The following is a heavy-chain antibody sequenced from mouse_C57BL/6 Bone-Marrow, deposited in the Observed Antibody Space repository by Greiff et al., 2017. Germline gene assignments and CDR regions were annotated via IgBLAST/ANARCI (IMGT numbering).Heavy chain of an antibody. CDR3: ARRNLLWSYFDY. D-gene: IGHD2-1*01. J-gene: IGHJ2*01. CDR2: IYPGSGST. Sequence: QVQLQQPGAELVKPGASVKMSCKASGYTFTSYWITWVKQRPGQGLEWIGDIYPGSGSTNYNEKFKGKAPLTVDTSSSTAYMQLSSLTSEDSAVYYWARRNLLWSYFDYWGQGTTLTVSS. V-gene: IGHV1-55*01. CDR1: GYTFTSYW.